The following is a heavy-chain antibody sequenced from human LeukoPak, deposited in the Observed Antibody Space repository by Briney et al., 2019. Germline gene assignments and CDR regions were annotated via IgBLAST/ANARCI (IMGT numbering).Heavy chain of an antibody. CDR1: GGSISNYY. CDR3: ASLYGSGSYYPSDY. V-gene: IGHV4-39*07. CDR2: IYYSGST. Sequence: SETLSLTCTVSGGSISNYYWGWIRQPPGKGLEWIGSIYYSGSTYYTPSLKSRVTISVDTSKNQFSLKLSSVTAADTAVYYCASLYGSGSYYPSDYWGQGTLVTVSS. J-gene: IGHJ4*02. D-gene: IGHD3-10*01.